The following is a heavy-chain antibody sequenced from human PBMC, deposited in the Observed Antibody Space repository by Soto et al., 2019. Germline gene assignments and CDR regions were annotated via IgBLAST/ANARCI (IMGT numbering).Heavy chain of an antibody. CDR1: GYIFTNHY. J-gene: IGHJ4*02. Sequence: ASVKVSCKASGYIFTNHYIHWVRQAPGQGLEWMGIIDPSGGSTNYLQKFQGRITMTRDTSTSTVYMELSSLRSEDTAVYFCARADYYDSSGFYYDCWGQGSLVTVSS. V-gene: IGHV1-46*01. CDR3: ARADYYDSSGFYYDC. D-gene: IGHD3-22*01. CDR2: IDPSGGST.